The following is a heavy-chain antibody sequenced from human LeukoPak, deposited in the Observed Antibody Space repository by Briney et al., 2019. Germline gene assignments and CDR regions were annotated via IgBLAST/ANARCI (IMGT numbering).Heavy chain of an antibody. CDR2: MNPSSGNT. D-gene: IGHD3-10*01. J-gene: IGHJ4*02. V-gene: IGHV1-8*01. Sequence: GASVTVSCKASGYTFTSYDINWVRQAPGQGPEWMGWMNPSSGNTGYAQRFQGRVTMTRDTSISTAYLELSSLRSEDTAVYYCASHTYYYSSGSFGHWGQGTLVTVSS. CDR1: GYTFTSYD. CDR3: ASHTYYYSSGSFGH.